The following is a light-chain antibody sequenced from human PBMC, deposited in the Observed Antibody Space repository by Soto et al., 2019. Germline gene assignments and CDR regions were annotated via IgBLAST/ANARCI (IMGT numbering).Light chain of an antibody. V-gene: IGKV3-20*01. J-gene: IGKJ1*01. CDR3: QQYGTSPPWT. Sequence: EIVLTQSPGTLSLSPGERATLSCRASQRVSSSYLAWYQQKVGQAPRLLIYAASSRATGVPDRFSGSGSGTDFTLAISSLEPEDFAVYYCQQYGTSPPWTFDQGTKVEV. CDR2: AAS. CDR1: QRVSSSY.